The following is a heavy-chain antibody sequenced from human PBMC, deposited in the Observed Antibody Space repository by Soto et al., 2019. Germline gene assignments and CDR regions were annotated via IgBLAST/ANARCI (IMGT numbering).Heavy chain of an antibody. Sequence: QVQLVQSGAEVKKPGASVKVSCKASGYTFITYGINWVRQAPGQGREWMAWIIAYNGNTYYAQNFQGRVTITTDTSTSTAYMELRRLRSDDTAIYYCARGTYKDFWGQGTLVTVSS. D-gene: IGHD1-1*01. CDR2: IIAYNGNT. CDR3: ARGTYKDF. J-gene: IGHJ4*02. V-gene: IGHV1-18*01. CDR1: GYTFITYG.